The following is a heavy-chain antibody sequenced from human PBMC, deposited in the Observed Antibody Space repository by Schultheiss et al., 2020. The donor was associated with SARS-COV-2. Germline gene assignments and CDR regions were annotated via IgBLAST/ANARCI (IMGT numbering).Heavy chain of an antibody. CDR3: ARDIRGIYDSSGYPLDY. D-gene: IGHD3-22*01. V-gene: IGHV3-9*01. CDR2: ISWNSGSI. CDR1: GFTFSDYY. J-gene: IGHJ4*02. Sequence: GGSLRLSCAASGFTFSDYYMSWIRQAPGKGLEWVSGISWNSGSIGYADSVKGRFTISRDNAKNSLYLQMNSLRAEDTALYYCARDIRGIYDSSGYPLDYWGQGTLVTVSS.